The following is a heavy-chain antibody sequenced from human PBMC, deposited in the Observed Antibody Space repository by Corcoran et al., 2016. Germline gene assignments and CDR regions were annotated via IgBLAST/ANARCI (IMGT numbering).Heavy chain of an antibody. J-gene: IGHJ4*02. CDR2: ISWDGGST. CDR3: AKALRECQLFCAFDY. D-gene: IGHD2-2*01. V-gene: IGHV3-43*01. CDR1: GFTFDDYT. Sequence: EVQLVESGGVVVQPGGSLRLSCAASGFTFDDYTMHWVRQAPGKGLEWVSLISWDGGSTYYADSVKGRFTISRDNSKNSLYLQMNSLRTEDTALYYCAKALRECQLFCAFDYWGQGTLVTVSS.